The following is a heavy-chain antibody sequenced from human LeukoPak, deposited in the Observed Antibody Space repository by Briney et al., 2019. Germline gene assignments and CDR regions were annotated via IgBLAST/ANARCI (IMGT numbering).Heavy chain of an antibody. Sequence: SETLSLTCAVYGGSFSGYYWSWIRQPPGKGLEWIGEINHSGSTNHNPSLKSRVTISVDTSKNQFSLKLSSVTAADTAVYYCARGFSLKTSTIVGATGGGGFDYWGQGTLVTVSS. V-gene: IGHV4-34*01. CDR1: GGSFSGYY. CDR3: ARGFSLKTSTIVGATGGGGFDY. CDR2: INHSGST. J-gene: IGHJ4*02. D-gene: IGHD1-26*01.